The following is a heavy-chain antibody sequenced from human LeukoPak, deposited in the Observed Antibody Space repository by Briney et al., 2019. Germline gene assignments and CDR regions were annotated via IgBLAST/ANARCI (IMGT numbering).Heavy chain of an antibody. J-gene: IGHJ2*01. CDR1: GFIFSSHD. CDR3: ARGPKGYCDTTGCYYFNL. Sequence: GGSLRLSCAASGFIFSSHDMHWVRQVTGKGLEWVSTIGNAGDTYYPGSVKGRFTISRENAQNSLYLQMNSLRAGDKAVYYCARGPKGYCDTTGCYYFNLWGRGTLVTVSS. CDR2: IGNAGDT. D-gene: IGHD2-2*01. V-gene: IGHV3-13*01.